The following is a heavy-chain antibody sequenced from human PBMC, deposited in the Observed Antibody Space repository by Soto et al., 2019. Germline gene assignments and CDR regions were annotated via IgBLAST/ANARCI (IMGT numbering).Heavy chain of an antibody. CDR2: IIPIFGTA. Sequence: QVQLVQSGAEVKKPGSSVKVSCKASGGTFSSYAISWVRQAPGQGLEWMGGIIPIFGTANYAQKFQGRVTIPADESTSTDYMELSSLRSEDTAVYYCASRGSRYYDILTGYRGYFDYWGQGTLVTVSS. J-gene: IGHJ4*02. V-gene: IGHV1-69*01. CDR1: GGTFSSYA. CDR3: ASRGSRYYDILTGYRGYFDY. D-gene: IGHD3-9*01.